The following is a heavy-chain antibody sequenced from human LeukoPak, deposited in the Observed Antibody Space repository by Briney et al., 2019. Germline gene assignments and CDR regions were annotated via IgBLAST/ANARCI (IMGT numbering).Heavy chain of an antibody. CDR3: AKEKRVSYYYGMDV. CDR2: ISYDGSHK. CDR1: KFTFSNYA. D-gene: IGHD6-6*01. V-gene: IGHV3-30-3*01. J-gene: IGHJ6*02. Sequence: GGSLRLSCAASKFTFSNYAMHWVRQAPGKGLEWVAVISYDGSHKFYADSVKGRFTISRDNSKNTLYLQMNSLRAEDTAVYYCAKEKRVSYYYGMDVWGQGTTVTVSS.